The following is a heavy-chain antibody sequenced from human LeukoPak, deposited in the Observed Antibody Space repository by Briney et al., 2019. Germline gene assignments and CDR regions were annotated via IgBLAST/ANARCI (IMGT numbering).Heavy chain of an antibody. D-gene: IGHD3-10*01. CDR3: ARARGTYYYYYYMDV. V-gene: IGHV1-18*01. CDR2: ISAYNGNT. Sequence: ASVKASCKVSGYTFTSYGISWVRQAPGQGLEWMGWISAYNGNTNYAQKLQGRVTMTTDTSTSTAYMELRSLRSDDTAVYYCARARGTYYYYYYMDVWGKGTTVTVSS. J-gene: IGHJ6*03. CDR1: GYTFTSYG.